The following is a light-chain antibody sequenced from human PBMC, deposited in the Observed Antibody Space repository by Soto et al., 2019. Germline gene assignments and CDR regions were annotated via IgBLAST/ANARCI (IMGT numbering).Light chain of an antibody. V-gene: IGKV3-15*01. Sequence: EIVMTQSPATLYVTPGERATLSCRASQSVSSNLAWYQQKPGQAPRLLMFNASTRATGIPARFSGSGSGTEFTLTITSLQSEDFAVYYCQQFNYWPPLTFGGGTKVDIK. CDR3: QQFNYWPPLT. J-gene: IGKJ4*01. CDR2: NAS. CDR1: QSVSSN.